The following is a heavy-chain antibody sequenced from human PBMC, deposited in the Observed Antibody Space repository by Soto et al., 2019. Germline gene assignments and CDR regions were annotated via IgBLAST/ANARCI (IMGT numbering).Heavy chain of an antibody. D-gene: IGHD2-21*01. Sequence: SQTLSLTCAVSGGSISSGGYSWSWIRQPPGKGLEWIGYIYHSGSTYYNPSLKSRVTISVDRSKNQFSLKLSSLTAADTAVYYCARARGDRRWFDPWGQGTLVTVSS. CDR3: ARARGDRRWFDP. CDR2: IYHSGST. V-gene: IGHV4-30-2*01. J-gene: IGHJ5*02. CDR1: GGSISSGGYS.